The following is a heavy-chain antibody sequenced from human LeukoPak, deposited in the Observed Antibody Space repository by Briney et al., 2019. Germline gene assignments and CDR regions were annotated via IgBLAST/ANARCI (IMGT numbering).Heavy chain of an antibody. V-gene: IGHV1-69*05. CDR1: GGTFSSYA. J-gene: IGHJ4*02. Sequence: SVKVSCKASGGTFSSYAISWVRQAPGQGLEWMGGIIPIFGTANYAQKFQGRVTITTDESTSTAYMELSSLRSEDTAVYYCVSGGRGRWLQSFDYWGQGTLVTVSS. CDR3: VSGGRGRWLQSFDY. CDR2: IIPIFGTA. D-gene: IGHD5-24*01.